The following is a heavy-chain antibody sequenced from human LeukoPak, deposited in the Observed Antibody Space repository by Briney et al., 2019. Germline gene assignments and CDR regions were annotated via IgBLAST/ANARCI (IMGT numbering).Heavy chain of an antibody. CDR1: GFTFGSHA. J-gene: IGHJ4*02. CDR3: GKTTVGYSSGQKPAWPVDY. Sequence: GGSLRLSCEASGFTFGSHAMYWVGEAPGQGLKWVAGIFGSGGSPHYADSVKGRFTISRDNSRNTVYLQINSLRAEDTAVYYCGKTTVGYSSGQKPAWPVDYWGQGTLVTVSS. D-gene: IGHD5-18*01. V-gene: IGHV3-23*01. CDR2: IFGSGGSP.